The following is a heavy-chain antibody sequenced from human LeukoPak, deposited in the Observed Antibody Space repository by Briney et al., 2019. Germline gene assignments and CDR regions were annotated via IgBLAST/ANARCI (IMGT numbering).Heavy chain of an antibody. Sequence: SETLSLTCTVSGVSISSRSYYWGWIRQPPGKGLEWIGNIFYSGSTYYDPSLESRVTISVDTSKNQFSLKLSSVTAADTAVYYCAGTYYYNSSGYYYPGGYWGQGTLVTVSS. D-gene: IGHD3-22*01. J-gene: IGHJ4*02. CDR2: IFYSGST. V-gene: IGHV4-39*07. CDR1: GVSISSRSYY. CDR3: AGTYYYNSSGYYYPGGY.